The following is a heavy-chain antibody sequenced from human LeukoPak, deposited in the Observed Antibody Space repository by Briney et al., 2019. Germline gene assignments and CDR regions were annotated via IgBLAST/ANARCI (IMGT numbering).Heavy chain of an antibody. CDR3: AKDRGSSGSYYTFDY. CDR1: GFTFSSCG. J-gene: IGHJ4*02. V-gene: IGHV3-30*02. CDR2: IRYDGSNK. Sequence: GGSLRLSCAASGFTFSSCGMHWVRQAPGKGLEWVAFIRYDGSNKYYADSVKGRFTTSRDNSKNTLYLQMNSLRPEDMAVYYCAKDRGSSGSYYTFDYWGQGTLVTVSS. D-gene: IGHD3-10*01.